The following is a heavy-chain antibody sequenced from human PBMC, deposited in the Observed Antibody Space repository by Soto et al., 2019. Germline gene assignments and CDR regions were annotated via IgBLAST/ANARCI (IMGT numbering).Heavy chain of an antibody. CDR2: ISGSGGST. D-gene: IGHD6-13*01. CDR1: GFTFSSYA. Sequence: GGSLRLSCAASGFTFSSYAMSWVRQAPGKGLEWVSAISGSGGSTYYADSVKGRFTISRDNSKNTLYLQMNSLRAEGTAVYYCAKFGQQLVLYYFDYWGQGTLVTVSS. V-gene: IGHV3-23*01. J-gene: IGHJ4*02. CDR3: AKFGQQLVLYYFDY.